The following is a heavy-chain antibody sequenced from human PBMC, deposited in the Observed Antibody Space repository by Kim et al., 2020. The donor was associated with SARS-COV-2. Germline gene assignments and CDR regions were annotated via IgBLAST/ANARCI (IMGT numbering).Heavy chain of an antibody. CDR3: VRAGSYFGYDFWSGYSSPYYFDY. CDR1: GYTFTSYY. D-gene: IGHD3-3*01. CDR2: INPSGGST. J-gene: IGHJ4*02. Sequence: ASVKVSCKASGYTFTSYYMHWVRQAPGQGLEWMGIINPSGGSTSYAQKFQGRVTMTRDTSTSTVYMELSSLRSEDTAVYYCVRAGSYFGYDFWSGYSSPYYFDYWGQGTLVTVSS. V-gene: IGHV1-46*01.